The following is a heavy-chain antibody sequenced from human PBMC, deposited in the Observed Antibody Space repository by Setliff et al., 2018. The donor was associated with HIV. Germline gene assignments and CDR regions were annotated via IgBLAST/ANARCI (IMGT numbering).Heavy chain of an antibody. V-gene: IGHV4-39*07. CDR2: IYYRGST. D-gene: IGHD3-9*01. Sequence: TSETLSLTCTVSGGSISSSSYYWGWLRQPPGKGLEWIGSIYYRGSTYCNPSLKSRVTISVDTSKNQFSLKLSSVIAADTAVYYCARDSKDILTGYPYYYYGMDGWGQGTTVTVSS. J-gene: IGHJ6*02. CDR3: ARDSKDILTGYPYYYYGMDG. CDR1: GGSISSSSYY.